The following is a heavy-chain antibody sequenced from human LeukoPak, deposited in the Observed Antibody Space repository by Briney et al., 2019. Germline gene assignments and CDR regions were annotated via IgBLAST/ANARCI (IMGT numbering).Heavy chain of an antibody. Sequence: PSETLSLTCSVSGGSVTGGGYYWSWIHQHPGKGLEWIGFASYSGGTYYNPSLMSRITISVDRSQNQFSLRMRDVTAADTAVYFCATAEWEYFYFDSWGQGALVAVSS. D-gene: IGHD1-26*01. CDR2: ASYSGGT. CDR1: GGSVTGGGYY. V-gene: IGHV4-31*03. CDR3: ATAEWEYFYFDS. J-gene: IGHJ4*02.